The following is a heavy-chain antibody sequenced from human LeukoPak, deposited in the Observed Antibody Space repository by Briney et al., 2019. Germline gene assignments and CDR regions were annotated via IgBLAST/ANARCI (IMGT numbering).Heavy chain of an antibody. Sequence: PGGSLRLSCAASGFTVSSNYMSWVRQAPGKGLEWVSVIYSGGSTYYADSVKGRFTISRDNSKNTLYLQMNSLRAEDTAVYYCAREEQQPTYGMDVWGQGTTVTVSS. V-gene: IGHV3-53*01. D-gene: IGHD6-13*01. CDR3: AREEQQPTYGMDV. CDR1: GFTVSSNY. CDR2: IYSGGST. J-gene: IGHJ6*02.